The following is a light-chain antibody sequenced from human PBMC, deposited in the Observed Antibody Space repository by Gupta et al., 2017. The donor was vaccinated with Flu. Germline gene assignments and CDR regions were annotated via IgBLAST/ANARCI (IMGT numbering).Light chain of an antibody. J-gene: IGKJ4*01. CDR1: QTIGSNY. CDR2: EAS. Sequence: GPRSLSPGDRATLSCRANQTIGSNYLAWYQQKPGQAPRLVIYEASDRATEIPDRFSCSGSGTDFTLTISRVEPEDFAVYYCQQYGSSPLTFGGGTKVDMK. CDR3: QQYGSSPLT. V-gene: IGKV3-20*01.